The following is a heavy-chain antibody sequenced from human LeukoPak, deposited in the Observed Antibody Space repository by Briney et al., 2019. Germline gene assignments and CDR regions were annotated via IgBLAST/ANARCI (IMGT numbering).Heavy chain of an antibody. D-gene: IGHD5-12*01. CDR1: RGSVSRGSYY. V-gene: IGHV4-61*01. J-gene: IGHJ4*02. CDR2: IYYSGST. Sequence: ASETVSLTCTVSRGSVSRGSYYWSWIRQPPGKGLEWIGYIYYSGSTNYNPSLKSRVTISVDTSKNQFSLKLSSVTAADTAVYYCARGDIVATHFDYWGQGTLVTVSS. CDR3: ARGDIVATHFDY.